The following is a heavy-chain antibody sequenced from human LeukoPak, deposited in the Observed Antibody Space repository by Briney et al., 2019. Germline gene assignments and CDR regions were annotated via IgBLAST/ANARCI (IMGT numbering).Heavy chain of an antibody. CDR3: ARGPRILAAGSYYFDY. J-gene: IGHJ4*02. V-gene: IGHV3-11*01. CDR1: GFSFKDYY. D-gene: IGHD6-13*01. CDR2: INVNGGAM. Sequence: GGSLSLSCAASGFSFKDYYFSWLRQAPGQGLEWVSFINVNGGAMYYADFVKGRFTISRDNAKSSLYLEMNSLRVEDTAVYYCARGPRILAAGSYYFDYWGQGSLVTVSS.